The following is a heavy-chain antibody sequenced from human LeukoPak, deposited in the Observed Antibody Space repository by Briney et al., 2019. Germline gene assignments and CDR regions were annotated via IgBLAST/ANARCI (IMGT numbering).Heavy chain of an antibody. Sequence: SETLSLTCTVSGVSISSGGYYWSWIRQHPGKGLEWIGYIYYSGSTYYNPSLKSRVTISVDTSKNQFSLKLSSVTAADTAVYYCARANCGGDCYSNYGMDVWGQGTTVTVSS. CDR2: IYYSGST. D-gene: IGHD2-21*02. J-gene: IGHJ6*02. V-gene: IGHV4-31*03. CDR1: GVSISSGGYY. CDR3: ARANCGGDCYSNYGMDV.